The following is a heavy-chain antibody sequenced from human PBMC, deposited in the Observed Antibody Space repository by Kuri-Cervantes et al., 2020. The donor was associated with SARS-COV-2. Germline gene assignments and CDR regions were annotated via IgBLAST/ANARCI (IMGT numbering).Heavy chain of an antibody. CDR3: ATQSRGNY. D-gene: IGHD3-16*01. V-gene: IGHV4-39*01. CDR1: GGSISSSSYH. CDR2: IYYSGST. Sequence: SETLSLTCNVSGGSISSSSYHGGWTRQPPGKRLGWIGSIYYSGSTFYNPSLKIRVTISVDTSKNKFSLKLSYVTAADRAVYYCATQSRGNYWGQGTLVTVSS. J-gene: IGHJ4*02.